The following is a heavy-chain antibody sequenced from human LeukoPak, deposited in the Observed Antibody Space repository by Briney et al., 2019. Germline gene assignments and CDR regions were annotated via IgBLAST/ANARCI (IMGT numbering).Heavy chain of an antibody. CDR3: ARQFNYDRPFDY. CDR2: IRSSGITI. CDR1: GFPFPSYE. J-gene: IGHJ4*02. V-gene: IGHV3-48*03. D-gene: IGHD4-11*01. Sequence: GGSLRLSCAASGFPFPSYEMNWVRQAPGKGLEWISVIRSSGITIYYADSVKGRFTISRDNTRNSLNLQMNSLRAEDTAIYYCARQFNYDRPFDYWGQGTLVTVSS.